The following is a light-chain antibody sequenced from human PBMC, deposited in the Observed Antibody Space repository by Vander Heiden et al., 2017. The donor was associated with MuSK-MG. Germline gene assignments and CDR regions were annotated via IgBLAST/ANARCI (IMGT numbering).Light chain of an antibody. V-gene: IGKV1-17*01. CDR2: GAS. J-gene: IGKJ4*01. Sequence: DIQITHPPSSLSASVGDRVTITCRASQTIRNDLNWYQQKPWEAPKRLIYGASSLQSGVPSRFSGSGFGTEFTLTITRVQPEDVAVYYCRQHNSYRLSFGGGTRVEIK. CDR3: RQHNSYRLS. CDR1: QTIRND.